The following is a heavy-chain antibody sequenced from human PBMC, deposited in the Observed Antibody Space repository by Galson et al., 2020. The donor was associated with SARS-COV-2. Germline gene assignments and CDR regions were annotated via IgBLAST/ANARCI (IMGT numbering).Heavy chain of an antibody. CDR1: GYTFTSYY. D-gene: IGHD4-4*01. Sequence: ASVKVSCKASGYTFTSYYMHWVRQAPGQGLEWMGVINPSGGSTSYAQKFQGRVTMTRDTSTSTVYMELSSLRSEDTAVYYCARDPTVTTHLGDYLYYYYGMDVWGQGTTVTVSS. V-gene: IGHV1-46*01. CDR2: INPSGGST. CDR3: ARDPTVTTHLGDYLYYYYGMDV. J-gene: IGHJ6*02.